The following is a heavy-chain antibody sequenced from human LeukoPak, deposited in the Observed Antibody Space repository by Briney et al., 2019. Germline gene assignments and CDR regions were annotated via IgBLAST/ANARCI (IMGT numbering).Heavy chain of an antibody. CDR2: IGTACDT. CDR1: GFTFSSYD. V-gene: IGHV3-13*01. J-gene: IGHJ6*02. CDR3: ARAVWGPYYGMDV. Sequence: PGGSLRLSCAASGFTFSSYDMHWVRHATGKGLEWVSAIGTACDTYYSGSVKGRFTISRENAKNSLYLQMNSRRAGDTAVYYWARAVWGPYYGMDVWGQGTTVTVSS. D-gene: IGHD3-16*01.